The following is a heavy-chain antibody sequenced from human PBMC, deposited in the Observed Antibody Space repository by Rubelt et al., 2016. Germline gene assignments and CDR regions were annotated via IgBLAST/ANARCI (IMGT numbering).Heavy chain of an antibody. CDR3: ARGNNRITMIGDAFDI. V-gene: IGHV3-9*01. J-gene: IGHJ3*02. CDR2: NSGSI. D-gene: IGHD3-22*01. Sequence: NSGSIGYADSVKGRFTISRDNAKNSLYLQMNSLRAEDTAVYYCARGNNRITMIGDAFDIWGQGTMVTVSS.